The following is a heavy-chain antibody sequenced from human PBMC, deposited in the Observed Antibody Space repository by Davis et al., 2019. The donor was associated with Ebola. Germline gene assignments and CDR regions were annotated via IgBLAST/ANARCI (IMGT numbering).Heavy chain of an antibody. CDR1: GASISSYY. CDR2: IYYSGST. V-gene: IGHV4-59*01. D-gene: IGHD3-10*01. CDR3: ARDLGAAGWFDP. J-gene: IGHJ5*02. Sequence: SETLSLTCTVSGASISSYYCSWIRQPPGKGLEWIGYIYYSGSTNYNPSLKSRVTISVDTSKNQFSLKLSSVTAADTAVYYCARDLGAAGWFDPWGQGTLVTVSS.